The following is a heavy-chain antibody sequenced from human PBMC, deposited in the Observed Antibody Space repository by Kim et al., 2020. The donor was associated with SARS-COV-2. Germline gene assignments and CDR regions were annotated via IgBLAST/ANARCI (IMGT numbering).Heavy chain of an antibody. CDR2: IYYSGST. CDR3: ARVNGGWYGGYCYYYGMDV. CDR1: GGSISSYY. J-gene: IGHJ6*02. D-gene: IGHD6-19*01. Sequence: SETLSLTCTVSGGSISSYYLSWIRQPPGKGLEWIGYIYYSGSTNYHPSLKSRVTISVDTSKNQFSLKLSSVTAADTAVYYCARVNGGWYGGYCYYYGMDVWGQGTTVTVSS. V-gene: IGHV4-59*01.